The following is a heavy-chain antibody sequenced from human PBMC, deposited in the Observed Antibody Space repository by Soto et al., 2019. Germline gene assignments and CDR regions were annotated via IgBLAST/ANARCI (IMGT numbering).Heavy chain of an antibody. CDR2: IYSSGSA. CDR1: GDSVSSGGYY. J-gene: IGHJ6*02. Sequence: PSETLSLTCTVSGDSVSSGGYYWSWIQQPPGKGRECSGYIYSSGSANYNPSLKSRVTISRDTSKNRISLKVASVTAADTAGYYCARGFSSVSMDAWGQGTTVTVSS. V-gene: IGHV4-61*08. CDR3: ARGFSSVSMDA. D-gene: IGHD6-19*01.